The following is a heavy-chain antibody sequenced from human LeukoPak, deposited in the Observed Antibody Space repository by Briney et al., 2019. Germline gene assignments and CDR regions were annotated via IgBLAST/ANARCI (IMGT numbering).Heavy chain of an antibody. D-gene: IGHD5-24*01. CDR3: ARSRVEMATFYY. J-gene: IGHJ4*02. CDR2: INPNSGGT. CDR1: GYTFSNYG. V-gene: IGHV1-2*02. Sequence: ASVKVSCKASGYTFSNYGITWVRQAPGQGLEWMGWINPNSGGTNYAQKFQGRVTMTRDTSISTAYMELSRLRSDDTAVYYCARSRVEMATFYYWGQGALVTVSS.